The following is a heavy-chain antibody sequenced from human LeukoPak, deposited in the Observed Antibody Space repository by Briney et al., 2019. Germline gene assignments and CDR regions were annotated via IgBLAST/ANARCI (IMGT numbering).Heavy chain of an antibody. J-gene: IGHJ4*02. CDR3: VRDFRSADY. CDR2: ISSSSSYI. CDR1: GFTFSSYS. V-gene: IGHV3-21*01. Sequence: GGSLRLSCAASGFTFSSYSMNWVRQAPGKGLEWVSSISSSSSYIYYADSVKGQFTISRDNARNTVYLQMNSLRVEDTAVYYCVRDFRSADYWGQGTLVTVSS.